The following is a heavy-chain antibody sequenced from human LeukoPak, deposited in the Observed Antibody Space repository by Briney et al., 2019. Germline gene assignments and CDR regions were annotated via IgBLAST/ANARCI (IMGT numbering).Heavy chain of an antibody. CDR3: ARDQLSMVRGLSTGYYMDV. V-gene: IGHV1-2*02. Sequence: GASVKVSCKASGYTFTSYYMHWVRQAPGQGLEWMGWINPNSGGTNYAQKFQGRVTMTRDTSISTAYMELSRLRSDDTAVYYCARDQLSMVRGLSTGYYMDVWGKGTTVTISS. CDR2: INPNSGGT. CDR1: GYTFTSYY. J-gene: IGHJ6*03. D-gene: IGHD3-10*01.